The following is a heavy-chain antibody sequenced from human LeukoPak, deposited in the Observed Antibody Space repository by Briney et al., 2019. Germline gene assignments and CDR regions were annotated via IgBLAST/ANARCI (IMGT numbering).Heavy chain of an antibody. J-gene: IGHJ4*02. D-gene: IGHD5-12*01. Sequence: SETLSLTCTVSGDSISSYYWSWIRQPAGKGLEWIGRIYTSGSTNYNPSLKSRVTMSEDTSKNQFSLKLSSVTAAATAVYYCARGRTYSGYDYFDYWGQGTLVTVSS. CDR2: IYTSGST. V-gene: IGHV4-4*07. CDR1: GDSISSYY. CDR3: ARGRTYSGYDYFDY.